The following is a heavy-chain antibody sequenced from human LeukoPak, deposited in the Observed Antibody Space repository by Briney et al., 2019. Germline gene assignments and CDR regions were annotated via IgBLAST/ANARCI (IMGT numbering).Heavy chain of an antibody. J-gene: IGHJ2*01. V-gene: IGHV3-15*01. Sequence: PGGSLRLSCAASGLSFDNAWMSWVRQVPGKGLEGVGRIRGKIDGGTTDYAAPVKGRFTISRDDSESTLYLHLTSLQIEDAAMYYCTTMGGNNWFDWYFDLWGRGTLVTVYS. D-gene: IGHD1-1*01. CDR3: TTMGGNNWFDWYFDL. CDR1: GLSFDNAW. CDR2: IRGKIDGGTT.